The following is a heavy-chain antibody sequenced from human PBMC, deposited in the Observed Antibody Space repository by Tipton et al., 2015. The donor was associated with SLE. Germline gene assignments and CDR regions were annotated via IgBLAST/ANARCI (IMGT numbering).Heavy chain of an antibody. CDR3: VTDMDYFGSHSTLEY. J-gene: IGHJ4*02. D-gene: IGHD3-9*01. CDR2: ISWDSDGL. Sequence: SLRLSCAASGFTFDDYAMHWVRQAPGKGLEWVSGISWDSDGLHYADSVKGRFTISRDNGKSALYLHMNGLRPEDTALYYCVTDMDYFGSHSTLEYWGQGILVTVSS. CDR1: GFTFDDYA. V-gene: IGHV3-9*01.